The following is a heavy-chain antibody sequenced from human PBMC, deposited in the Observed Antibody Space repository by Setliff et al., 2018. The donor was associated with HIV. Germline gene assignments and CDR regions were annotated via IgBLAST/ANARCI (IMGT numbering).Heavy chain of an antibody. CDR3: ARGRGYDYVWGSYRLNWFDP. D-gene: IGHD3-16*02. CDR2: IIPIFGTA. J-gene: IGHJ5*02. CDR1: GGTLSSYA. V-gene: IGHV1-69*13. Sequence: ASVKVSCKASGGTLSSYAISWVRQAPGQGLEWMGGIIPIFGTANYAQKFQGRVTITADESTITAYMELSSLRSEDTAVYYCARGRGYDYVWGSYRLNWFDPWGQGTLVTVSS.